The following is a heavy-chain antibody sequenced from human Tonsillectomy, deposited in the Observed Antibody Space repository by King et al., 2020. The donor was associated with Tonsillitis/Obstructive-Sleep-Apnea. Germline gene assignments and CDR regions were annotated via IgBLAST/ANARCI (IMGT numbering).Heavy chain of an antibody. V-gene: IGHV3-53*01. D-gene: IGHD4-23*01. Sequence: VQLVESGGGLIQPGGSLRLSCAASGFTVSSNYMSWVRQAPGKGLEWVSVIYSGGSTYYADSVKGRFTISRDNSKNTLHLQMNSLRAEDTAVYYCAREEVNYYYMDVWGKGTTVTVSS. J-gene: IGHJ6*03. CDR3: AREEVNYYYMDV. CDR2: IYSGGST. CDR1: GFTVSSNY.